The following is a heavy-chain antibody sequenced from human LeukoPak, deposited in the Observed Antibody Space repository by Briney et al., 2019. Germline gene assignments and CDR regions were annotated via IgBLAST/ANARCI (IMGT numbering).Heavy chain of an antibody. CDR2: IYYSGST. V-gene: IGHV4-30-4*01. D-gene: IGHD3-9*01. CDR1: GGSLSSANYY. CDR3: AREGNILTGYYHFDY. Sequence: SQTLSLTCTVSGGSLSSANYYWSWIRQPPGKGLEWIGYIYYSGSTYYNPSLKSRVTISVDTSKNQFSLRLSSVTAADTAVYYCAREGNILTGYYHFDYWGQGTLVTVSS. J-gene: IGHJ4*02.